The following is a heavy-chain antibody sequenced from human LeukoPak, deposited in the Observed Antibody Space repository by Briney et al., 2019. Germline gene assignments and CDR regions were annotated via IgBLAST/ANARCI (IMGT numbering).Heavy chain of an antibody. Sequence: PGGSLRLSCAASGFSFTTYNMNWVRRAPGKGGEGVSSVSSSSAYIYYADSVKGRFTISRDNAKNSLYLQMNSLRAEDTAVYYCARLHYYDTSGSSWGQGTLVTVSS. CDR2: VSSSSAYI. CDR1: GFSFTTYN. D-gene: IGHD3-22*01. J-gene: IGHJ4*02. CDR3: ARLHYYDTSGSS. V-gene: IGHV3-21*01.